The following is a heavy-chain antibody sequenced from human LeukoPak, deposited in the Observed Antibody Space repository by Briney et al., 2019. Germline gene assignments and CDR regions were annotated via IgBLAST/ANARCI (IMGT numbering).Heavy chain of an antibody. Sequence: ASVKVSCKASGYTFTGYYMHWVRQAPGQGLEWMGWISAYNGNTNYAQKLQGRVTMTTDTSTSTAYMELRSLRSDDTAVYYCARGLGVLGAFDIWGQGTMVTVSS. CDR3: ARGLGVLGAFDI. J-gene: IGHJ3*02. CDR1: GYTFTGYY. D-gene: IGHD3-16*01. CDR2: ISAYNGNT. V-gene: IGHV1-18*04.